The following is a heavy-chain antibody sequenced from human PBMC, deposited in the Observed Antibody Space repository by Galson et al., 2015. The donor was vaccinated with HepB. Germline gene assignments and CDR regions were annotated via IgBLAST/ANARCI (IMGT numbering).Heavy chain of an antibody. J-gene: IGHJ6*03. V-gene: IGHV1-46*01. CDR2: INPSGGST. CDR1: GYTFTSYY. CDR3: AREEIVVVPAAYYYYYMDV. D-gene: IGHD2-2*01. Sequence: SVKVSCKASGYTFTSYYMHWVRQAPGQGLEWMGIINPSGGSTSYAQKFQGRVTMTRDTSTSAVYMELSSLRSEDTAVYYCAREEIVVVPAAYYYYYMDVWGKGTTVTVSS.